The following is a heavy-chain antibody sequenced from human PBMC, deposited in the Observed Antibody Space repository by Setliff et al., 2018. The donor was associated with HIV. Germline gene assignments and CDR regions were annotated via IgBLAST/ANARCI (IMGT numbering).Heavy chain of an antibody. Sequence: PSETLSLTCTVSXGSINSGSYYWNWIRQPAGKGLEWIGHIYASGSTNYNPSLKSRVTMSVDTSKNQFSVKLNSLIAADTAVYVCARGGPDYYDYPSFDSWGQGTXXPSPQ. CDR2: IYASGST. V-gene: IGHV4-61*09. CDR1: XGSINSGSYY. D-gene: IGHD3-22*01. CDR3: ARGGPDYYDYPSFDS. J-gene: IGHJ4*02.